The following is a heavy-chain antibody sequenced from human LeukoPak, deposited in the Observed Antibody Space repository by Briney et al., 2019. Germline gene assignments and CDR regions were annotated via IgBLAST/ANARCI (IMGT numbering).Heavy chain of an antibody. J-gene: IGHJ4*02. CDR2: IYYSDST. Sequence: SETLSLTCTVSGGSISSYCWTWIRQPPRQGLELIGYIYYSDSTSYNPSLTSRVTMSVDTSKNQFSLKLSSLTAADTAVYYCARRRAVPRFYYFDYWGQGTLVTVSS. CDR3: ARRRAVPRFYYFDY. D-gene: IGHD2/OR15-2a*01. V-gene: IGHV4-59*08. CDR1: GGSISSYC.